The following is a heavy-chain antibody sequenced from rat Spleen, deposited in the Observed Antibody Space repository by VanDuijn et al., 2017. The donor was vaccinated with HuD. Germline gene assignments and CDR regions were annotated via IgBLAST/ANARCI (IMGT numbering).Heavy chain of an antibody. D-gene: IGHD1-11*01. Sequence: EVQLVESDGGLVQPGRSLKLSCAASGFTFSDYAMAWVRQAPKKGLEWVATILYDDNNIYYRDSVKGRFTVSSDNEQNMLYLQMDSLRSEDTATYYCSRGGATRFDYWGQGVMVTVSS. CDR3: SRGGATRFDY. CDR2: ILYDDNNI. J-gene: IGHJ2*01. V-gene: IGHV5-29*01. CDR1: GFTFSDYA.